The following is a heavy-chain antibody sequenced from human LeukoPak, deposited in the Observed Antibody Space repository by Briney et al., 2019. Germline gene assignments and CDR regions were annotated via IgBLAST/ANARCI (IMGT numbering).Heavy chain of an antibody. CDR3: ARDGYTYGDNWFDS. V-gene: IGHV1-2*02. J-gene: IGHJ5*01. CDR1: GYTFTGYY. Sequence: GASVKVSCKASGYTFTGYYMHWVRQAPGQGLEWMGWINPNSGGTSYAQKFQGRVTMTRDASISTAYMELTRLTSDDTAVYYCARDGYTYGDNWFDSWGQGTLVTVSS. D-gene: IGHD5-18*01. CDR2: INPNSGGT.